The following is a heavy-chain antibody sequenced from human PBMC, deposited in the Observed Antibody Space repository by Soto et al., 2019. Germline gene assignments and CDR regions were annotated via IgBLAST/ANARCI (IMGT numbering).Heavy chain of an antibody. D-gene: IGHD3-10*01. CDR2: IFHSGST. CDR1: GGSINSGDYY. CDR3: ARDRYYGSGTYYNFYSGMDV. Sequence: QVQLQESGPGLVKPSQTLSLTCTVSGGSINSGDYYWTWVRQLPGKGLEWIGNIFHSGSTYYTPSLQSPVTISLDTSKNHFSLKLSSVTPADTAVHYCARDRYYGSGTYYNFYSGMDVWGQGTTVTVSS. J-gene: IGHJ6*02. V-gene: IGHV4-30-4*01.